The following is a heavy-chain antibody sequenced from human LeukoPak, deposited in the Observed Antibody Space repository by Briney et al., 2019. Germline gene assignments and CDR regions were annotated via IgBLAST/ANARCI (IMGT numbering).Heavy chain of an antibody. Sequence: PSQTLSLTCTVSGGSITSGPYFWSWFRQHPGKDLEWIGYIYYSGSTNYNPSLKSRVTISVGTSKNQFSLKLSSVTAADTAVYYCAREPLYSNYFDYWGQGTLVTVSS. V-gene: IGHV4-61*01. CDR2: IYYSGST. D-gene: IGHD4-11*01. J-gene: IGHJ4*02. CDR1: GGSITSGPYF. CDR3: AREPLYSNYFDY.